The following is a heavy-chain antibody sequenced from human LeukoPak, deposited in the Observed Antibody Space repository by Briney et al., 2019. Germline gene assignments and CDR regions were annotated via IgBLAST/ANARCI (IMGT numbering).Heavy chain of an antibody. V-gene: IGHV4-59*01. D-gene: IGHD6-13*01. CDR2: IYYSGST. CDR1: GGSISSYY. CDR3: ARDTYSSICYRDAFDI. J-gene: IGHJ3*02. Sequence: SETLSLTCTVSGGSISSYYWSWIRLPPGKGLEWIGYIYYSGSTNYNPSLKSRVTISVDTSKNQFSLKLSSVTAADTAVYYCARDTYSSICYRDAFDIWGQGTMVTVSS.